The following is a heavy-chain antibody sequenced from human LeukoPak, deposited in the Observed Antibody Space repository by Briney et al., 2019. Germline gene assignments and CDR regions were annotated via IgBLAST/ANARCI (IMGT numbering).Heavy chain of an antibody. D-gene: IGHD3-16*01. J-gene: IGHJ4*01. CDR2: INSDGSST. CDR1: GFTFSSYW. CDR3: ARASREDTFGEVILTLDY. V-gene: IGHV3-74*01. Sequence: GGSLRLSCAASGFTFSSYWMHWVRQAPGKGLVWVSRINSDGSSTSYADSVKGRFTISRDNAKNTLYLQMNSLRAEDTAVYYCARASREDTFGEVILTLDYWGQEPWSPSPQ.